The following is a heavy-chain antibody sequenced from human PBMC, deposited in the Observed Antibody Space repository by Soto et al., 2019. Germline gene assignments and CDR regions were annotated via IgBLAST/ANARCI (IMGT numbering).Heavy chain of an antibody. CDR3: ARRSSGWYFDY. J-gene: IGHJ4*02. Sequence: EVQLLESGGGLVQPGGSLSLSCAAPGFTFSNYAMNWVRQAPGKGLEWVSVISGSGGSKSYADSVKGRFTISRDNSKNTLYLQMNSLRGEDTAVYYCARRSSGWYFDYWGQGTLVTVSS. D-gene: IGHD6-19*01. CDR1: GFTFSNYA. CDR2: ISGSGGSK. V-gene: IGHV3-23*01.